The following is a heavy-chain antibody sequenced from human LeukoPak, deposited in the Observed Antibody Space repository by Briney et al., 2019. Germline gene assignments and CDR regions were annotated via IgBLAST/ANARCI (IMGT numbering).Heavy chain of an antibody. D-gene: IGHD5-18*01. CDR1: GDTFSSSA. V-gene: IGHV1-69*04. Sequence: GASVKVSCKTSGDTFSSSAITWVRQAPGQGLEWMGRIIPVLNITRYTQKFQGRVTITADTSTSTVYMELSSLRSEETAVYYCARDQGLTAPPPYGLDVWGQGTTVIVSS. CDR2: IIPVLNIT. CDR3: ARDQGLTAPPPYGLDV. J-gene: IGHJ6*02.